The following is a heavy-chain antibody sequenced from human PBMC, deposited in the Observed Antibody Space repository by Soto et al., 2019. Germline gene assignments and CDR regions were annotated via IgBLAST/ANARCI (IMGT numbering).Heavy chain of an antibody. D-gene: IGHD5-12*01. CDR2: IYPGDSDT. J-gene: IGHJ6*02. CDR1: GYSFTSYW. V-gene: IGHV5-51*01. Sequence: GESLKISCKGSGYSFTSYWIGWVRQMPGKGLEWMGIIYPGDSDTRYSPSFQGQVTISADKSISTAYLQWSSLKAPDTAMYYCARHLRGYSGYDPRHYYYYGMDVWGQGTTVTVS. CDR3: ARHLRGYSGYDPRHYYYYGMDV.